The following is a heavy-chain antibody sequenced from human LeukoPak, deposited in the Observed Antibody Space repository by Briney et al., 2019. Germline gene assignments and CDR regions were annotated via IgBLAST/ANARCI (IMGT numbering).Heavy chain of an antibody. J-gene: IGHJ5*02. CDR2: ISSGGSTI. D-gene: IGHD6-13*01. CDR1: GFTFSDYY. V-gene: IGHV3-11*01. CDR3: ARAAAGNVALSWFDP. Sequence: PGGSLRLSCAVSGFTFSDYYMSWIRQAPGKGLEWVSYISSGGSTISHADSVKGRFTISRDNAENSLYLQMNSLRAEDTAVYYCARAAAGNVALSWFDPWGQGTLVTVSS.